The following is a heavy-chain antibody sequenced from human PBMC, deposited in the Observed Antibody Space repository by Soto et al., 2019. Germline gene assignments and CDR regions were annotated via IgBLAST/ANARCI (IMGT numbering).Heavy chain of an antibody. CDR2: MSYDGSNE. CDR3: AKDGSHNFDD. CDR1: GFTFSHYA. V-gene: IGHV3-30*18. J-gene: IGHJ4*02. Sequence: QVQLVESGGGVVQPGRSLRLSCAASGFTFSHYAMHWVRQAPGKGLEWVALMSYDGSNEYYADSVKGRFTISRDNSKNTLYLQMNSLIAEDTAVYYCAKDGSHNFDDWGQGTLVTVSS. D-gene: IGHD1-26*01.